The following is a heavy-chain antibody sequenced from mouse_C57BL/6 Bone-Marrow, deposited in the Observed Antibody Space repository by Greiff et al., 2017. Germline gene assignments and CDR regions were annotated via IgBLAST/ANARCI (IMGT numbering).Heavy chain of an antibody. J-gene: IGHJ4*01. V-gene: IGHV1-53*01. CDR3: ARGTTVVHYYAMDF. Sequence: VQLQQPGPELVKPGASVKLSCKASGYTFTSYWMHWVKQRPGQGLEWIGNINPSNGGTNYNEKFKSKDTLTVDKSSSTAYMQLSSLTSEDSAVYYCARGTTVVHYYAMDFWGQGTSVTVSS. D-gene: IGHD1-1*01. CDR2: INPSNGGT. CDR1: GYTFTSYW.